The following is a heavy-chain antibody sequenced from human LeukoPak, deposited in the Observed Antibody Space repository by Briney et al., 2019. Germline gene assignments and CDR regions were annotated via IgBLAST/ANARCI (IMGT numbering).Heavy chain of an antibody. J-gene: IGHJ4*02. CDR3: ARDSYDSSGYYYY. CDR1: GFTVSSNY. CDR2: IYSGGST. D-gene: IGHD3-22*01. Sequence: AGGSLRLSCAASGFTVSSNYMSWVRQAPGKGLEWVSVIYSGGSTYYADSVKGRFTISRDNSKNTLYLQMNSLRAEDTAVCYCARDSYDSSGYYYYWGQGTLVTVSS. V-gene: IGHV3-66*01.